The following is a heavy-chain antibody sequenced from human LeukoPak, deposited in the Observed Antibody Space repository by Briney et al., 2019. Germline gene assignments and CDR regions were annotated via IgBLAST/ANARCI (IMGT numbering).Heavy chain of an antibody. Sequence: PGGSLRLSCAASGFTFSSYGMHWVRQAPGKGLEWVAVIWYDGSNKYYADSVKGRFTISRDNSKNTLYLQMNSLRAEDTAVNYCARDRGNWSEFDYWGQGTLVTVSS. J-gene: IGHJ4*02. V-gene: IGHV3-33*01. CDR3: ARDRGNWSEFDY. CDR2: IWYDGSNK. D-gene: IGHD3-10*01. CDR1: GFTFSSYG.